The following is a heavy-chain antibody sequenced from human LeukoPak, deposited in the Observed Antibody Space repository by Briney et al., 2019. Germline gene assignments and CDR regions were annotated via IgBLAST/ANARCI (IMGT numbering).Heavy chain of an antibody. CDR2: IWYDGSLD. Sequence: GGSLRLSCAASGFTFSHYAMHWVRQAPGKGLEWVAVIWYDGSLDTYTDSVKGRFTVSRDNFKNVLHLQMNSLRVEDTAVYYCAKEGDYCSSSGCHKRGIDYWGQGTLVTVSS. J-gene: IGHJ4*02. V-gene: IGHV3-33*06. D-gene: IGHD2-2*01. CDR1: GFTFSHYA. CDR3: AKEGDYCSSSGCHKRGIDY.